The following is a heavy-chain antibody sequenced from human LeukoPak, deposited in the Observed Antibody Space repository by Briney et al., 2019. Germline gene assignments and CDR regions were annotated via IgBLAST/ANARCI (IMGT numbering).Heavy chain of an antibody. D-gene: IGHD1-26*01. CDR1: GNSISSGDNY. CDR2: IYTSGST. Sequence: SETLSLTCTVSGNSISSGDNYWSWIRQPAGKGLEWIGRIYTSGSTNYNPSLKSRVTISVDTSKNQFSLRLSSVTAADTAVYYCASNRTGSSWIDYWGQGTLVTVSS. V-gene: IGHV4-61*02. J-gene: IGHJ4*02. CDR3: ASNRTGSSWIDY.